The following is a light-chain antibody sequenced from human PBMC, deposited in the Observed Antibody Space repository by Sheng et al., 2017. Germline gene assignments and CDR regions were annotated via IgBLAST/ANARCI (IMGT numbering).Light chain of an antibody. Sequence: EIVLTQSPATLSLSPGERATLSCRASQSVRSYLVWYQQKPGQPPRLLIFDTSNRTTGIPPRFSGSGSGTDFTLTISSLEPEDVAVYYCQQRSDWPVTFGPGT. CDR1: QSVRSY. V-gene: IGKV3-11*01. J-gene: IGKJ3*01. CDR2: DTS. CDR3: QQRSDWPVT.